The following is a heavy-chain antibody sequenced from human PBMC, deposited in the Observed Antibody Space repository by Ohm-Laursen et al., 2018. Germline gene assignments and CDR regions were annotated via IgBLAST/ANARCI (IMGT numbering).Heavy chain of an antibody. V-gene: IGHV4-4*07. CDR2: IYTTGST. Sequence: SDTLSLTCSVSGGSISSYFWSWIRQPAGKGLEWIGRIYTTGSTNYNPSLKSRVTISVDTSKNQFFLKLSSVTAADTAVYYCARHPDYRSDRWFDPWGQGTLVSVSS. CDR3: ARHPDYRSDRWFDP. CDR1: GGSISSYF. D-gene: IGHD6-25*01. J-gene: IGHJ5*02.